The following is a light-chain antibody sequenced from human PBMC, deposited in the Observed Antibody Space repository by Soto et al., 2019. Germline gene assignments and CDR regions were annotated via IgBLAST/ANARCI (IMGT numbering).Light chain of an antibody. Sequence: EIVLTQSPGTLSLSPGERATLSCRASQSVSSSYLAWYQHKPGQAPRLLIYGASSRAPGIPDRFSGSGSGAAFTPTISRLVHEDFSVYYSQPHGSSPHTFGQGTKLEIK. V-gene: IGKV3-20*01. CDR1: QSVSSSY. J-gene: IGKJ2*01. CDR3: QPHGSSPHT. CDR2: GAS.